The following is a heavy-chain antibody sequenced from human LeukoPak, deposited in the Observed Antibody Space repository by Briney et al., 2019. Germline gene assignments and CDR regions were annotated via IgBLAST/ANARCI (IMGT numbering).Heavy chain of an antibody. J-gene: IGHJ4*02. CDR1: GFTFDDYA. Sequence: GGSLRLSCAASGFTFDDYAMHWVRQAPGKGLEWVSLISGDGGSTYYADSVKGRFTISRDNSKNSLYLQMNSLRIEDTALYYCAKSQGYCSSTSCRPYSSSWPFNYWGQETLVTVSS. V-gene: IGHV3-43*02. D-gene: IGHD2-2*01. CDR3: AKSQGYCSSTSCRPYSSSWPFNY. CDR2: ISGDGGST.